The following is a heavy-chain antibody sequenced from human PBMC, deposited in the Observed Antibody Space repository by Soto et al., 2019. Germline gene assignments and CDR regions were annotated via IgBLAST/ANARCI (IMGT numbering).Heavy chain of an antibody. CDR1: GGSISSGGYS. J-gene: IGHJ4*02. V-gene: IGHV4-30-2*01. CDR2: IYHSGST. CDR3: ARSTFYSDGSNYSPFDY. D-gene: IGHD3-22*01. Sequence: SETLSLTCAVSGGSISSGGYSWSWIRQPPGKGLEWIGYIYHSGSTYYNPSLKSRVTISVDRSKNQFSLKLSSVTAADTAVYYCARSTFYSDGSNYSPFDYWGQGTLVTVSS.